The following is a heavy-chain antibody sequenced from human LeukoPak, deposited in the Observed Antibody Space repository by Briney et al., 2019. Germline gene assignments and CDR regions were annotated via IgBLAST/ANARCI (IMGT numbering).Heavy chain of an antibody. Sequence: SVKVSCKASGGTFSSYAISWVRQAPGQGLEWMGGIIPIFGTANYAQKFQGRVTITTDESTSTAYMELSSLRSEDTAVYYCARGGVATVKFGYWGQGTLVTVSS. V-gene: IGHV1-69*05. CDR1: GGTFSSYA. J-gene: IGHJ4*02. D-gene: IGHD5-12*01. CDR2: IIPIFGTA. CDR3: ARGGVATVKFGY.